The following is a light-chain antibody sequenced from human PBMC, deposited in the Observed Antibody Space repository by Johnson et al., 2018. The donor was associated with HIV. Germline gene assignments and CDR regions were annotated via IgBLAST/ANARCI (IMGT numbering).Light chain of an antibody. Sequence: QAVLTQPPSVSAAPGQRVTISCSGGIANIGNNYVSWYQQLPGTAPKLLIFDTYQRPSGIPDRFSGSKSDTSATLAITGLQTGDEADSFCGTWDNGQTASFVFGTGTKVTV. CDR2: DTY. V-gene: IGLV1-51*01. CDR3: GTWDNGQTASFV. CDR1: IANIGNNY. J-gene: IGLJ1*01.